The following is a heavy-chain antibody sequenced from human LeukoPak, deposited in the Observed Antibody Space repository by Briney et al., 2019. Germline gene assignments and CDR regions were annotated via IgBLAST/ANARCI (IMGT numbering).Heavy chain of an antibody. D-gene: IGHD4-11*01. CDR1: GFTFSDYY. J-gene: IGHJ6*03. CDR2: ISSSGSII. V-gene: IGHV3-11*04. CDR3: ARDHYSNYYYYYMDV. Sequence: GGSLRLSCAASGFTFSDYYMSWIRQAPGKGLEWVSYISSSGSIIYYADSVKGRFTISRDNAKNSLYLQMNSLRAEDTAVYYCARDHYSNYYYYYMDVWGKGTTVTVSS.